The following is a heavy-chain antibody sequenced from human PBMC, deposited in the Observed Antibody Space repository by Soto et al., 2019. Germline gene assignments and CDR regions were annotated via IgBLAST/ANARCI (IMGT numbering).Heavy chain of an antibody. V-gene: IGHV3-23*01. J-gene: IGHJ5*02. CDR3: AKDRIEVSVFDWFDP. Sequence: GGSLRLSCAASGFTFRSYAMSWFRQAPGKGLEWVSVITGSGDSTYYADSVKGRFTISRDNSKNMLYLQMNSLRAEDTAVYYCAKDRIEVSVFDWFDPWGQGTLVTVSS. D-gene: IGHD6-19*01. CDR1: GFTFRSYA. CDR2: ITGSGDST.